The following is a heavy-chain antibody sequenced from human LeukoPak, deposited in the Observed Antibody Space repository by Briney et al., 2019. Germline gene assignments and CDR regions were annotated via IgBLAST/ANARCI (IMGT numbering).Heavy chain of an antibody. D-gene: IGHD2-2*01. V-gene: IGHV3-15*01. Sequence: GGSLRLSCAASGFTFSSYAMSWVRQAPGKGLEWVGRIKSKTDGGTTDYAAPVKGRFTISRDDSKNTLYLQMNSLKTEDTAVYYCTTAVLRGYQLLSLFDYWGQGTLVTVSS. CDR1: GFTFSSYA. CDR2: IKSKTDGGTT. J-gene: IGHJ4*02. CDR3: TTAVLRGYQLLSLFDY.